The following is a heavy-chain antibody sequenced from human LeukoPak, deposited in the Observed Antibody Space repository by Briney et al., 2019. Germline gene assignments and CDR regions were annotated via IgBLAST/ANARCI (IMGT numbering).Heavy chain of an antibody. V-gene: IGHV4-30-2*01. J-gene: IGHJ4*02. CDR3: ARVNWNDAAFDY. CDR2: IYHSGST. Sequence: SETLSLTCAASGGSISSGGYSWSWIRQPPGKGLEWIGYIYHSGSTYYNPSLKSRVTISVDRSKNQFSLKLSSVTAADTAVYYCARVNWNDAAFDYWGQGTLVTVSS. CDR1: GGSISSGGYS. D-gene: IGHD1-20*01.